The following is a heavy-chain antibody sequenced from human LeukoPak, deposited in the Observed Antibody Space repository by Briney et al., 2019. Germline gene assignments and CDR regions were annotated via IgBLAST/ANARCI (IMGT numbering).Heavy chain of an antibody. CDR1: GYTFTSYY. D-gene: IGHD1-26*01. Sequence: ASVKVSCKASGYTFTSYYMHWVRQAPGQGLEWMGLINPTGGSTGYAQKFQGRVTMTRDMSTSTDYMELSSLRPEDTAIYYCARDYSVGDNAWWFDPWGQGTLVTVSS. CDR3: ARDYSVGDNAWWFDP. J-gene: IGHJ5*02. CDR2: INPTGGST. V-gene: IGHV1-46*01.